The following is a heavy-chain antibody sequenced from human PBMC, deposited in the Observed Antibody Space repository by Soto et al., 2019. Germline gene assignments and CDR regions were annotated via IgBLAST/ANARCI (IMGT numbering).Heavy chain of an antibody. CDR2: IDYDGSTI. V-gene: IGHV3-74*01. CDR3: GRVARGAWGVHDW. J-gene: IGHJ4*02. Sequence: EVQLVESGGGLVQPGGSLRLSCEASGFTFSSYWMHWVRQPPGKGLEWVSRIDYDGSTINYADPVKGRFSISRDNAKNTVYLQMNSLTAEDTAVYYCGRVARGAWGVHDWWGQGTLVIVSS. D-gene: IGHD3-10*01. CDR1: GFTFSSYW.